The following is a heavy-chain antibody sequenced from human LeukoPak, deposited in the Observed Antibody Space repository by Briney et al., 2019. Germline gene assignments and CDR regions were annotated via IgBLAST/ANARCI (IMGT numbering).Heavy chain of an antibody. D-gene: IGHD6-19*01. V-gene: IGHV4-59*08. CDR3: ARRPPVSSGWLDY. CDR1: GGSISNYY. CDR2: IYYSGNT. Sequence: PSETLSLTCTVSGGSISNYYWSWIRQPPGKGLEWIGYIYYSGNTNYNPSLKSRVTISVDTSKNQFSLKLSSVTAADTAVYYCARRPPVSSGWLDYWGQGTLVTVSS. J-gene: IGHJ4*02.